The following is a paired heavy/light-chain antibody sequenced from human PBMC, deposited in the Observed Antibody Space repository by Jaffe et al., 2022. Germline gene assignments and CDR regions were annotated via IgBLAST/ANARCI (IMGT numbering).Light chain of an antibody. V-gene: IGLV7-43*01. CDR2: STS. Sequence: QTVVTQEPSLTVSPGGTVTLTCASSTGAVTSGYYPNWFQQKPGQAPRALIYSTSNKHSWTPARFSGSLLGGKAALTLSGVQPEDEAEYYCLLYYGGANWVFGGGTKLTVL. CDR1: TGAVTSGYY. J-gene: IGLJ3*02. CDR3: LLYYGGANWV.
Heavy chain of an antibody. Sequence: QVQLVQSGAEVKKPGASVKVSCKASGYTFTSYGISWVRQAPGQGLEWMGWISAYNGNTNYAQKLQGRVTMTTDTSTSTAYMELRSLRSDDTAVYYCARDRSGWYEKAFDIWGQGTMVTVSS. CDR1: GYTFTSYG. J-gene: IGHJ3*02. CDR3: ARDRSGWYEKAFDI. V-gene: IGHV1-18*01. CDR2: ISAYNGNT. D-gene: IGHD6-19*01.